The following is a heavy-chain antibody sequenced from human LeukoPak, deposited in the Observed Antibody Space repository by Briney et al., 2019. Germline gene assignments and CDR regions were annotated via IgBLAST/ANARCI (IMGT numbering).Heavy chain of an antibody. CDR2: INHSGST. CDR3: ARGIYGDYYPL. J-gene: IGHJ4*02. D-gene: IGHD4-17*01. Sequence: SETLSLTCAVYGGSFSGYYWSWIRQPPGKGLEWIGEINHSGSTNYNPSLKSRVTISVDTSKNQFSLKLSSVTAADTVVYYCARGIYGDYYPLWGQGTLVTVSS. CDR1: GGSFSGYY. V-gene: IGHV4-34*01.